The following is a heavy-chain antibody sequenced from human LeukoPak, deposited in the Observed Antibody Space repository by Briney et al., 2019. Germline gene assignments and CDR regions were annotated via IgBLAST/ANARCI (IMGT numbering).Heavy chain of an antibody. CDR1: GGTFSSYA. CDR3: ASMDYSTAFDI. CDR2: IIPIFGTA. V-gene: IGHV1-69*05. D-gene: IGHD4-11*01. J-gene: IGHJ3*02. Sequence: VASVKVSCKASGGTFSSYAISWVRQAPGQGLEWMGGIIPIFGTANYAQKFQGRVTITTDESTSTAYMELSSLRSEDTAVYYCASMDYSTAFDIWGQGTMVTVSS.